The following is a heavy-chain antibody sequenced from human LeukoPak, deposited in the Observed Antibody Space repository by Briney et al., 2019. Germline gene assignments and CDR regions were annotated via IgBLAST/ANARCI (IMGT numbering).Heavy chain of an antibody. J-gene: IGHJ4*02. V-gene: IGHV4-39*01. Sequence: PSETLSLTCTVSGGSISSSGYYWGWIRQPPGKGLEWIANVYYSVTSYYSPSLKSRVTISVDTSKNQFSLNLSSVTAADTAVYYCARHGAAYSFDYWGQGTLVTVSS. CDR3: ARHGAAYSFDY. CDR1: GGSISSSGYY. D-gene: IGHD2-21*01. CDR2: VYYSVTS.